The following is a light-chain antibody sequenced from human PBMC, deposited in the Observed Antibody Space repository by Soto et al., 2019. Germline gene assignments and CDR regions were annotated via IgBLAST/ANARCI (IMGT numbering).Light chain of an antibody. Sequence: DIQMTQSPSTLSASVGDRVTITCRASQSINSWLAWYQQKPGKAPKLLIYKASSLEGGVPSRFSGSGSGTEFTLTISNLQPDDFATYYCQQYNSYLGTFGQGTKVEIK. CDR2: KAS. J-gene: IGKJ1*01. CDR1: QSINSW. V-gene: IGKV1-5*03. CDR3: QQYNSYLGT.